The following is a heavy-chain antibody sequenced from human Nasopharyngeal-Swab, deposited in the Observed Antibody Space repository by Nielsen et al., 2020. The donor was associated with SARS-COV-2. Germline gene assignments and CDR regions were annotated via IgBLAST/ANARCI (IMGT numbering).Heavy chain of an antibody. CDR2: IKQDGSEK. V-gene: IGHV3-7*03. Sequence: GGSLRLSCAASGFSFSTYCMTWVRQAPGKGLEWVANIKQDGSEKYYVDSVKGRFTVSRDNPKNLLYLQVNSLGAEDTAVYYCARQGVFVPAYFHQYYMDVWGKGTTVTVSS. CDR3: ARQGVFVPAYFHQYYMDV. J-gene: IGHJ6*03. CDR1: GFSFSTYC. D-gene: IGHD3-16*02.